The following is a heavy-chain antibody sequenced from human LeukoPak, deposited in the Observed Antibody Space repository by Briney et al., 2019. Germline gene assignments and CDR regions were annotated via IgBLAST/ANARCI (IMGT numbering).Heavy chain of an antibody. D-gene: IGHD2-2*01. Sequence: GSLRLSCAASGFTFSSYAMSWVRQAPGKGLEWVSAISGSGGSTYYADSVKGRFTISRDTSENTLYLQMHSLRADDTAVYYCARATYCSSTSCPFDYWGRGTLAIVSS. CDR3: ARATYCSSTSCPFDY. CDR2: ISGSGGST. V-gene: IGHV3-23*01. J-gene: IGHJ4*02. CDR1: GFTFSSYA.